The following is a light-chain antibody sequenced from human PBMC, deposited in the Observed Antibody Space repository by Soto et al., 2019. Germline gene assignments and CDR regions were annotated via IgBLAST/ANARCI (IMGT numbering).Light chain of an antibody. CDR1: QSISSY. CDR3: QQSYSTHRT. Sequence: DIQMTQSPSSLSASVGDRVTITCRASQSISSYLNWYQQKPGKAPKLLIYAASSLQSGVPSRFSGSGSGTGFTLTISSLQPEDFATYYCQQSYSTHRTFGQGTKVEIK. V-gene: IGKV1-39*01. J-gene: IGKJ1*01. CDR2: AAS.